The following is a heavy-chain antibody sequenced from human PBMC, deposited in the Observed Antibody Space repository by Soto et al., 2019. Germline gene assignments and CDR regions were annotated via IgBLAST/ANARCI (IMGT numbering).Heavy chain of an antibody. J-gene: IGHJ5*02. V-gene: IGHV4-59*01. D-gene: IGHD2-8*01. CDR1: GGSISSYY. CDR2: IYYSGST. Sequence: TSETLSLTCTVSGGSISSYYWSWIRQPPGKGLEWIGYIYYSGSTNYNPSLKSRVTISVDTSKNQFSLKLSSVTAADTAVYYCARYNIVLMVYASWFDPWGQGXLVTVYS. CDR3: ARYNIVLMVYASWFDP.